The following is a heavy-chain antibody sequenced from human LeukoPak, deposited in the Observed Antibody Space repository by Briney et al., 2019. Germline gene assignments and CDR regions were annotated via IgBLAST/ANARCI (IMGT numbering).Heavy chain of an antibody. V-gene: IGHV1-69*05. CDR3: ATFYSSGYYFLY. CDR1: GGSFSSYA. D-gene: IGHD3-22*01. CDR2: IMPTFDTA. J-gene: IGHJ4*02. Sequence: ASVKVPCKASGGSFSSYAFNWVRQAPGQGLEWMGGIMPTFDTANYAQKFQGRVTITTDESTSTAYMEFSSLRSEDTAMYYCATFYSSGYYFLYWGQGTLVTVSS.